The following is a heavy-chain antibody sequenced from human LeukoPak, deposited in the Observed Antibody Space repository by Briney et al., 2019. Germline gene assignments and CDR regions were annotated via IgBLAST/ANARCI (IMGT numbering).Heavy chain of an antibody. Sequence: PGGSLRLSCAASGFTFSSYAMSWVRQPPGKGLEWIGEINHSGSTNYNPSLKSRVTISVDTSKNQFSLKLSSVTAADTAVYYCARQRDGYLFLDSWGQGTLVTVSS. V-gene: IGHV4-34*08. CDR3: ARQRDGYLFLDS. J-gene: IGHJ4*02. D-gene: IGHD5-24*01. CDR2: INHSGST. CDR1: GFTFSSYA.